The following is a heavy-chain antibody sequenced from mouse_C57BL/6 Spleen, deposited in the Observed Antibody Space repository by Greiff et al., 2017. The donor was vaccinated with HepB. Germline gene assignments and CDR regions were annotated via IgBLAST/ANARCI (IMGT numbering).Heavy chain of an antibody. D-gene: IGHD4-1*02. Sequence: EVQLQQSGPELVKPGASVKMSCKASGYTFTDYNMHWVKQSHGKSLEWIGYINPNNGGTSYNQKFKGKATLTVNKSSSTAYMELRSLTSEDSAVYYCARYGNWDGGDFDYWGQGTTLTVSS. J-gene: IGHJ2*01. CDR1: GYTFTDYN. V-gene: IGHV1-22*01. CDR3: ARYGNWDGGDFDY. CDR2: INPNNGGT.